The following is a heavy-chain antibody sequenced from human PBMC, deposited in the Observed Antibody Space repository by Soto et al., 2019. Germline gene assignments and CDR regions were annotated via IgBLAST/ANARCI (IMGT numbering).Heavy chain of an antibody. CDR3: VGQWNKQ. Sequence: QVHLVQSGAEVKKPGASVKVSCKASGYTFTNYDINWVRQATGQGLEWMGWMNPNSGNTGYAQKFQGRVTMTRDTSISTAYMKLSSLRSEDTAVYYCVGQWNKQWGQGTLVTVSS. J-gene: IGHJ4*02. CDR1: GYTFTNYD. CDR2: MNPNSGNT. D-gene: IGHD1-1*01. V-gene: IGHV1-8*01.